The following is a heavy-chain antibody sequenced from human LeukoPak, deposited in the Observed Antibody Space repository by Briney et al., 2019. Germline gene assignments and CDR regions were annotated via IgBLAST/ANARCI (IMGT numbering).Heavy chain of an antibody. CDR2: MNPNSGNT. CDR1: GYTFTSYD. V-gene: IGHV1-8*01. D-gene: IGHD6-6*01. Sequence: ASVKVSCKASGYTFTSYDINWVRQATGQGLEWMGWMNPNSGNTGCAQKFQGRVTMTRNTSISTAYMELSSLRSEDTAVYYCAREPKLGNYYYYGMDVWGQGTTVTVSS. CDR3: AREPKLGNYYYYGMDV. J-gene: IGHJ6*02.